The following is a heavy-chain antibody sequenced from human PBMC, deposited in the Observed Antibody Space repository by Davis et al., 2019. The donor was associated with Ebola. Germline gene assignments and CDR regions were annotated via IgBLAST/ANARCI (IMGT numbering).Heavy chain of an antibody. V-gene: IGHV4-61*01. D-gene: IGHD6-13*01. CDR2: IYYSGST. J-gene: IGHJ3*02. Sequence: PSETLSLTCTVSGGSISSGSYYWSWIRQPPGKGLEWIGYIYYSGSTNYNPSLKSRVTISVDTSKNQFSLKLSSVTAADTAVYYCARRGAAAGTEAFDIWGQGTMVTVSS. CDR3: ARRGAAAGTEAFDI. CDR1: GGSISSGSYY.